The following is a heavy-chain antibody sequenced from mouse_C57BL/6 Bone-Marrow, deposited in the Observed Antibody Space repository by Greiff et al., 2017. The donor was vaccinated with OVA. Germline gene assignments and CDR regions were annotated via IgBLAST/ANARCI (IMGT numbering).Heavy chain of an antibody. Sequence: QVQLQQPGAELVKPGASVKMSCKASGYTFTSYWITWVKQRPRQGLEWIGDIYPGSGSTNYNEKFKSKATLTVDTSSSTAYMQLSSLTSEDSAVYYCARDGSSYPLAYWGQGTLVTVSA. CDR3: ARDGSSYPLAY. CDR2: IYPGSGST. J-gene: IGHJ3*01. D-gene: IGHD1-1*01. CDR1: GYTFTSYW. V-gene: IGHV1-55*01.